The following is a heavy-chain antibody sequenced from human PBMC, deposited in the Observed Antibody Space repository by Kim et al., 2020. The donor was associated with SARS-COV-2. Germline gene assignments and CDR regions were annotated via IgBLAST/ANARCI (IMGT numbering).Heavy chain of an antibody. CDR3: ASGRLQYPYYIDY. Sequence: GGSLRLSCAASGFTFSSYWMHWVRQAPGKGLVWVSRVNSDGSSTTYADSVKGRFTISRDNAKNTLYLQMNSLRAEDTAVYYCASGRLQYPYYIDYPGQGTLGTVSS. CDR2: VNSDGSST. J-gene: IGHJ4*02. D-gene: IGHD6-25*01. V-gene: IGHV3-74*01. CDR1: GFTFSSYW.